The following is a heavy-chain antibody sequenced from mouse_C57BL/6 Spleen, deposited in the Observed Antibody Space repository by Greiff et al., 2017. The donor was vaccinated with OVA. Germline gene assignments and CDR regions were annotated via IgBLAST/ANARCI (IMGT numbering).Heavy chain of an antibody. D-gene: IGHD4-1*01. CDR3: AELGLYYAMDY. J-gene: IGHJ4*01. CDR1: GFTFSDYG. Sequence: EVQRVESGGGLVKPGGSLKLSCAASGFTFSDYGMHWVRQAPEKGLEWVAYISSGSSTIYYADTVKGRFTISRDNAKNTLFLQITSLRSEDTAMYYCAELGLYYAMDYWGQGTSVTVSS. CDR2: ISSGSSTI. V-gene: IGHV5-17*01.